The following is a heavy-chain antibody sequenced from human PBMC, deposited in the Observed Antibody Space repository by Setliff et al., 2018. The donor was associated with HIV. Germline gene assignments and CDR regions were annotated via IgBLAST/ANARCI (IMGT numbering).Heavy chain of an antibody. CDR1: GFSFRNSFYS. J-gene: IGHJ5*02. D-gene: IGHD6-13*01. CDR3: ARHRYSSSINWFDP. CDR2: IYYSGTT. Sequence: PSETLSLTCNVSGFSFRNSFYSWGWIRQPPGKGLEWIGTIYYSGTTYYNPSLKSRVTMSIDTSQNQFSLKLTSVTATDTAVYYCARHRYSSSINWFDPWGQGTLVTVSS. V-gene: IGHV4-39*01.